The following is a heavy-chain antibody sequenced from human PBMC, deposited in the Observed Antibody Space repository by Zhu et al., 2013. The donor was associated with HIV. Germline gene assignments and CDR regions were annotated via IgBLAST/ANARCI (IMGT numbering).Heavy chain of an antibody. Sequence: QVQLQESGPGLVKPSQTLSVTCTVSGDSITSGDYYWTWIRQSPRKDLEWIGYIFYSGGTYYNPSLKSRVTISLDTSENHFSLNLTSVTAADTAVYYCARARQQLGEASYYYYYGMDVWGQGTT. D-gene: IGHD6-13*01. CDR1: GDSITSGDYY. CDR3: ARARQQLGEASYYYYYGMDV. J-gene: IGHJ6*02. CDR2: IFYSGGT. V-gene: IGHV4-30-4*01.